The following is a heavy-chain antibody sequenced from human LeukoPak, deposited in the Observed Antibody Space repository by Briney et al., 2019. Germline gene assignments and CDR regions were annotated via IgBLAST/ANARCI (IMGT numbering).Heavy chain of an antibody. CDR2: ISGSGGST. Sequence: PGGSLRLSCAASGFTFSSYAMSWVRQAPGEGLEWVSAISGSGGSTYYADSVKGRFTISRDNSKNTLYLQMNSLRAEDTAVYYCAKAKEAGNSLEWFDPWGQGTLVTVSS. CDR3: AKAKEAGNSLEWFDP. J-gene: IGHJ5*02. D-gene: IGHD6-19*01. CDR1: GFTFSSYA. V-gene: IGHV3-23*01.